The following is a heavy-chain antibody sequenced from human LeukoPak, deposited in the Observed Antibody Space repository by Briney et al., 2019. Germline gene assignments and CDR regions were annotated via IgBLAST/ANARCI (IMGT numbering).Heavy chain of an antibody. Sequence: GESLKISCKGSGYSFTTYWIGGVRHLLGKGLEWRGIIYPGDSDTRYSPSFQGQVTISVAKSISTASLQLSSLKASDTAMYYCARPTEGHSSQFDYWGQGTLVPVSS. CDR2: IYPGDSDT. V-gene: IGHV5-51*01. CDR3: ARPTEGHSSQFDY. CDR1: GYSFTTYW. D-gene: IGHD5-18*01. J-gene: IGHJ4*02.